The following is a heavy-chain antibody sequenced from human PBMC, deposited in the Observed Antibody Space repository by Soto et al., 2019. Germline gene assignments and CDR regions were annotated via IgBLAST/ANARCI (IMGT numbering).Heavy chain of an antibody. J-gene: IGHJ4*02. D-gene: IGHD5-12*01. CDR3: VKSCILSGYDVYYFDY. Sequence: GGSLRLSCGASGFDFSNYWMHWVRQAPGKGLVWVSRINGDGSDTKYADSVKGRFTISRGNARNTVYLQMNSLRADDTAVYYCVKSCILSGYDVYYFDYWGQGT. V-gene: IGHV3-74*03. CDR2: INGDGSDT. CDR1: GFDFSNYW.